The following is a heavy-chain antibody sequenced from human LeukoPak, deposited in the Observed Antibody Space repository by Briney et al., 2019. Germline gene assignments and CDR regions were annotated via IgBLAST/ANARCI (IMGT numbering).Heavy chain of an antibody. D-gene: IGHD3-22*01. CDR3: ARDYDSSGYYWTGLCD. V-gene: IGHV1-2*02. Sequence: ASVKVSCKASGYTFTGYYMHWVRQAPGQGLEWMGWINPNSGGTNYAQKFQGRVTMTRDTSISTAYMELSRLRSDDTAVYYCARDYDSSGYYWTGLCDWGQGTLVTVSS. J-gene: IGHJ4*02. CDR2: INPNSGGT. CDR1: GYTFTGYY.